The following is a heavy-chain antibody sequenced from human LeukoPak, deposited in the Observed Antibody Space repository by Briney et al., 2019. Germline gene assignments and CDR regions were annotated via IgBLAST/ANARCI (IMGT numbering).Heavy chain of an antibody. Sequence: PGGSLEISGQGSGSTFTIYWIGWVRQLPGKGLEWMGIIYPGESDTRYSPSFQGQVTISADKSISTPYLQWSSLKASDTAMYYCARRDSSGWYVLYWGQGTLVTVSS. D-gene: IGHD6-19*01. CDR3: ARRDSSGWYVLY. CDR1: GSTFTIYW. CDR2: IYPGESDT. J-gene: IGHJ4*02. V-gene: IGHV5-51*01.